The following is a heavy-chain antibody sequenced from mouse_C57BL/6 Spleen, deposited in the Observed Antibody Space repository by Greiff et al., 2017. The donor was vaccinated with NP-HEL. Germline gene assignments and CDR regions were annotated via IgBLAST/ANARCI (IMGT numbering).Heavy chain of an antibody. CDR1: GFTFSSYG. J-gene: IGHJ1*03. Sequence: EVKLVESGGDLVKPGGSLKLSCAASGFTFSSYGMSWVRQTPDKRLEWVATISSGGSYTYYPDSVKGRFTISRDNAKNTLYLQMSSLKSEDTAMYYCARRDYSNGYFDVWGTGTTVTVSS. V-gene: IGHV5-6*02. CDR2: ISSGGSYT. D-gene: IGHD2-5*01. CDR3: ARRDYSNGYFDV.